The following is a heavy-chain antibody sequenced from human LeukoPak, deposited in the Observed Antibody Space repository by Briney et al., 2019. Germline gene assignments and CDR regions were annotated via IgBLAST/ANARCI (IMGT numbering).Heavy chain of an antibody. D-gene: IGHD6-13*01. CDR2: INHSGCT. Sequence: SETLSLTCAVYGGSFSGYYWSWIRQPPGKGLEWIGEINHSGCTNYNPSLKSRVTISVDTSKNQFSLKLSSVTAADTAVYYCARGGFTIADFDYWGQGTLVTVSS. CDR1: GGSFSGYY. J-gene: IGHJ4*02. V-gene: IGHV4-34*01. CDR3: ARGGFTIADFDY.